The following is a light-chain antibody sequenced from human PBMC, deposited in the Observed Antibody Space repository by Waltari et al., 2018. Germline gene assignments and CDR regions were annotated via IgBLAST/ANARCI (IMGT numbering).Light chain of an antibody. V-gene: IGKV3-11*01. Sequence: EIVLTQSPDTLSLSPGDRATLSCRASQSVTNSLAWYQQKPGQAPRLLISSASDRATGVPARFSGSGSGTDFTLTISSLEPEDFAVYYCQQRSNWPRTFGQGTKVEIK. J-gene: IGKJ1*01. CDR1: QSVTNS. CDR3: QQRSNWPRT. CDR2: SAS.